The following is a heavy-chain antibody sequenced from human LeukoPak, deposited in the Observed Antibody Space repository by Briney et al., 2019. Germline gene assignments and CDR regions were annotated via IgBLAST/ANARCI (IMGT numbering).Heavy chain of an antibody. CDR2: ISSSGSTI. V-gene: IGHV3-11*01. CDR3: ARDQRYLAVAGTWDY. Sequence: GGSLRLSCAASGFTFSDYYMSWIRQAPGKGLEWVSYISSSGSTIYYADSVKGRFTISRDNAKNSLYLQMNSLRAEDTAVYYCARDQRYLAVAGTWDYWGQGTLVTVSS. CDR1: GFTFSDYY. J-gene: IGHJ4*02. D-gene: IGHD6-19*01.